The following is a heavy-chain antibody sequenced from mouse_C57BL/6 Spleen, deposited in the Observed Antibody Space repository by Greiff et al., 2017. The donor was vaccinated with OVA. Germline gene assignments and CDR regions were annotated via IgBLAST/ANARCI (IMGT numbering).Heavy chain of an antibody. CDR2: IYPGNGDT. CDR3: ARGDFDYYGSSYEYFDV. J-gene: IGHJ1*03. Sequence: QVQLQQSGAELVRPGASVKMSCKASGYTFTSYNMHWVKQTPRQGLEWIGAIYPGNGDTSYNQKFKGKATLTVDKSSSTAYMQLSSLTSEDSAVYFCARGDFDYYGSSYEYFDVWGTGTTVTVSS. D-gene: IGHD1-1*01. CDR1: GYTFTSYN. V-gene: IGHV1-12*01.